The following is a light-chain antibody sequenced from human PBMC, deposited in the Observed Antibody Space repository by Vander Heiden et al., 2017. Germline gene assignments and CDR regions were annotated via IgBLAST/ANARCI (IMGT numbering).Light chain of an antibody. Sequence: EILMTQSPDSLAVSLGERATINWKSSQSVLYSSNNKNYLAWYQQKPGQPPKLLIYWASTRESGVPDRFSGSGSGTDFTLTISSLQAEDVAVYYCQQYYSTPQTFGQGTKVEIK. V-gene: IGKV4-1*01. CDR2: WAS. CDR1: QSVLYSSNNKNY. CDR3: QQYYSTPQT. J-gene: IGKJ1*01.